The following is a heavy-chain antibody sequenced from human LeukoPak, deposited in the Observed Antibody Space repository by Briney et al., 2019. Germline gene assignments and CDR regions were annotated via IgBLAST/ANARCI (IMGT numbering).Heavy chain of an antibody. Sequence: PSETLSLTCTVSGGSISSDRFYWTWVRQPAGKGLEWIGRIKRSNTNYNPSLKSRVSISLDTSTNQFSLKLSSLTAADTAVYYCARVPDWTYVPDYWGQGTLVTVSS. J-gene: IGHJ4*02. CDR3: ARVPDWTYVPDY. CDR2: IKRSNT. CDR1: GGSISSDRFY. D-gene: IGHD3-16*01. V-gene: IGHV4-61*02.